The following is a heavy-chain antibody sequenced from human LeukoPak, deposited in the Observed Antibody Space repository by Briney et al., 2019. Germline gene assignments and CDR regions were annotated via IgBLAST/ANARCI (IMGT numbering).Heavy chain of an antibody. CDR3: ARGLRREQQLLRAFDE. CDR1: GYTFTNYD. J-gene: IGHJ4*02. Sequence: ASVRVSCKASGYTFTNYDINWVRQASGQGLEWMGWMNPNSGNTSSAQKFQGRVTMTTNTSTSTAYMELSSLRSDDTSVYYCARGLRREQQLLRAFDEGGEGSPVTV. CDR2: MNPNSGNT. V-gene: IGHV1-8*01. D-gene: IGHD6-13*01.